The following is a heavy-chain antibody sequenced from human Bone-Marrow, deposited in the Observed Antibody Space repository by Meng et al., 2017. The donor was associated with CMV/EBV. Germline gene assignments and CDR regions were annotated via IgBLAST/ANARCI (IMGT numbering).Heavy chain of an antibody. D-gene: IGHD2-2*01. CDR1: GYTFTSYY. Sequence: ASVKVSCKASGYTFTSYYMHWVRQAPGQGLEWMGIINPSGGSTSYAQKFQGRVTMTRDASTSTVYMELSSLRSEDTAVYYCARGGDMFNREYQLLWGAGYVHYYYGMDVWGQGTTVTGSS. V-gene: IGHV1-46*01. J-gene: IGHJ6*01. CDR3: ARGGDMFNREYQLLWGAGYVHYYYGMDV. CDR2: INPSGGST.